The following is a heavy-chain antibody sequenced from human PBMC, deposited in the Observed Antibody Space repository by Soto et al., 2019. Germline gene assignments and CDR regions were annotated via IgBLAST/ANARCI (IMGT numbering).Heavy chain of an antibody. CDR3: AKRTSGTTWGESDY. D-gene: IGHD3-10*01. CDR1: GYIFSDYG. CDR2: ISTYSGNA. V-gene: IGHV1-18*04. Sequence: QVHVVQSGAEVKKPGDSVKVSCKTSGYIFSDYGINWVRQAPGQGLEWMGWISTYSGNANIAQKLQGRVTMTTDTSTNTAYMELRSLKSDDTAVYYCAKRTSGTTWGESDYWGQGTLVTVSS. J-gene: IGHJ4*02.